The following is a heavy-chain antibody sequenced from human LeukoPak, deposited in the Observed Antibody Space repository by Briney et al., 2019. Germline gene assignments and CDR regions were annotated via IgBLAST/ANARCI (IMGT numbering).Heavy chain of an antibody. D-gene: IGHD4-11*01. V-gene: IGHV3-30*02. J-gene: IGHJ4*02. CDR2: IWYDGSNK. Sequence: GGSLRLSXAAYGFTFSSYGMHWVRQAPGKGLEWVAVIWYDGSNKYYADSVKGRFTISRDNSKNTLYLQMNSLRAEDTAVYYCVQGVTVTINIDYWGQGTLVTVSS. CDR1: GFTFSSYG. CDR3: VQGVTVTINIDY.